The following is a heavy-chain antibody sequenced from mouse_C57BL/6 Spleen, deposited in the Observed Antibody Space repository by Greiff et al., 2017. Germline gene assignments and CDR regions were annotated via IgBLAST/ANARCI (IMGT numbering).Heavy chain of an antibody. CDR2: IDPSDSYT. Sequence: VQLQQPGAELVMPGASVKLSCKASGYTFTSYWMHWVKQRPGQGLEWIGEIDPSDSYTNYNQKFKGKSTLTVDKSSSTAYMQRSSLTSEDSAVYYCARRGYDYDEAWFAYWGQGTLVTVSA. CDR3: ARRGYDYDEAWFAY. CDR1: GYTFTSYW. D-gene: IGHD2-4*01. J-gene: IGHJ3*01. V-gene: IGHV1-69*01.